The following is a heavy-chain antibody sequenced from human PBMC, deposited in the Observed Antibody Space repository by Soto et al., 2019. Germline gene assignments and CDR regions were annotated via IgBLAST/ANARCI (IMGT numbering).Heavy chain of an antibody. Sequence: ASVKVSCKASGDTFTNYCFSWVRQAPGQGLEWMGWISGYNGNTNYAERLQGRVTMTTDTSTSTAYMELKSLRYDDTAVYYCAREGQLGYWGQGTPVTVSS. D-gene: IGHD6-6*01. CDR1: GDTFTNYC. CDR2: ISGYNGNT. J-gene: IGHJ4*02. CDR3: AREGQLGY. V-gene: IGHV1-18*01.